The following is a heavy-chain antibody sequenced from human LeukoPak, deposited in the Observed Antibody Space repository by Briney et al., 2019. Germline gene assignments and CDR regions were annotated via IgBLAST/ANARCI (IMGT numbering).Heavy chain of an antibody. D-gene: IGHD3-22*01. CDR2: INPSGGST. CDR3: ARYYYDSSGYYYSDY. V-gene: IGHV1-46*01. CDR1: GYTFIGYY. Sequence: ASVKVSCKASGYTFIGYYMHWVRQAPGQGLEWMGIINPSGGSTSYAQKFQGRVTMTRDTSTSTVYTELSSLRSEDTAVYYCARYYYDSSGYYYSDYWGQGTLVTVSS. J-gene: IGHJ4*02.